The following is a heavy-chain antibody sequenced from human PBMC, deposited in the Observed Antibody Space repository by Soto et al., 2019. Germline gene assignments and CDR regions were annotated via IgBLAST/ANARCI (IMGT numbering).Heavy chain of an antibody. Sequence: PSETLSLTCAVSGGSISSGGYSWSWIRQPPGKGLEWIGYIYHSGSTYYNPSLKSRVTISVDRSKNQFSLKLSSVTAAGTAVYYCVRVACYGDYVGWFDPWGQGTLVIVSS. CDR2: IYHSGST. D-gene: IGHD4-17*01. CDR1: GGSISSGGYS. CDR3: VRVACYGDYVGWFDP. V-gene: IGHV4-30-2*01. J-gene: IGHJ5*02.